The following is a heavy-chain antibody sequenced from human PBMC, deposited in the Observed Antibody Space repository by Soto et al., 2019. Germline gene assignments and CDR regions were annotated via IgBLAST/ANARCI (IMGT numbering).Heavy chain of an antibody. Sequence: ESVGGVVQPGRSLRLSCAASGFTFSSYGMHWVRQAPGKGLEWVAVISYDGSNKYYADSVKGRFTISRDNSKNTLYLQMNSLRAEDTAVYYCAKEGQCYYNSWFFPPWDKTVRYYYYYGRDVWGQGTTVTVSS. CDR3: AKEGQCYYNSWFFPPWDKTVRYYYYYGRDV. V-gene: IGHV3-30*18. CDR2: ISYDGSNK. J-gene: IGHJ6*02. CDR1: GFTFSSYG. D-gene: IGHD3-10*01.